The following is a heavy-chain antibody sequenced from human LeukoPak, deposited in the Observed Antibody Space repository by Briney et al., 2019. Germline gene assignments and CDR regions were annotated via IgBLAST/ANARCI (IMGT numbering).Heavy chain of an antibody. J-gene: IGHJ4*02. CDR2: IANDGKTT. D-gene: IGHD3-10*01. CDR3: ARPRTSGATYFDY. V-gene: IGHV3-30*03. CDR1: GFTFSIYG. Sequence: GRSLRLSCAASGFTFSIYGTHWVRQAPGKGLEWVAVIANDGKTTYYADSVKGRFTISRDNSKNTLYLQMNSLRAEDTAVYYCARPRTSGATYFDYWGQGTLVTVSS.